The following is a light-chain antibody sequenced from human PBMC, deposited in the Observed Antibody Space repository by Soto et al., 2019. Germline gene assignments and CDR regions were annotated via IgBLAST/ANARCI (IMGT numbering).Light chain of an antibody. CDR3: QQYSSLPHT. V-gene: IGKV3-20*01. CDR1: QSVDNRY. Sequence: ESVLTQSPGTLSLSPGERATLSCSASQSVDNRYFAWYQQKPGQAPRLLIYGISSRATGIPDRFSGSGSGTDFTLTISRLEPEDFVVYYCQQYSSLPHTFGQGTKLEVK. CDR2: GIS. J-gene: IGKJ2*01.